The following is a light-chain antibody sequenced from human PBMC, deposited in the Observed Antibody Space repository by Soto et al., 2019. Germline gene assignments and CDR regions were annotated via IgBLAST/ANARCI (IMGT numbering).Light chain of an antibody. CDR3: QQYGGSPFT. J-gene: IGKJ3*01. CDR1: QSVSSSY. Sequence: EIVLTQSSGTLSLSPGERATLSCRASQSVSSSYLAWYQQKPGQAPRLLIYGASSRATGIPDRFSGSGSGTDFTLTISRLEPEDFAVYYCQQYGGSPFTFGPGTKVDIK. V-gene: IGKV3-20*01. CDR2: GAS.